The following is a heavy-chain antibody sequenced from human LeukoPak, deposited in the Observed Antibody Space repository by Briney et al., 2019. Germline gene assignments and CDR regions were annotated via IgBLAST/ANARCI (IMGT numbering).Heavy chain of an antibody. CDR2: IYYSGST. D-gene: IGHD6-13*01. CDR1: GGSISSSSYY. V-gene: IGHV4-39*02. Sequence: SETLSLTCTVSGGSISSSSYYWGWIRQPPGKGLEWIGGIYYSGSTYYNPSLKSRVTISVDTSKNQFSLKLSSVTAADTAVYYCAREVYSSSWYGNWFDPWGQGTLVTVSS. J-gene: IGHJ5*02. CDR3: AREVYSSSWYGNWFDP.